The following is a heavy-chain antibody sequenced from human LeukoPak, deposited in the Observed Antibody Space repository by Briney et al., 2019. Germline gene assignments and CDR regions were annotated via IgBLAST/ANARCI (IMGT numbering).Heavy chain of an antibody. CDR3: ARKTDSGGQGDY. CDR2: ISGSGGST. J-gene: IGHJ4*02. CDR1: GFTFSSYG. Sequence: GGTLRLSCAASGFTFSSYGMSWVRQAPGKGLEWVSAISGSGGSTYYADSVKGRFTISRDNSKNTLYLQMNSLRAEDTAVYYCARKTDSGGQGDYWGPGTLVTVSS. D-gene: IGHD3-22*01. V-gene: IGHV3-23*01.